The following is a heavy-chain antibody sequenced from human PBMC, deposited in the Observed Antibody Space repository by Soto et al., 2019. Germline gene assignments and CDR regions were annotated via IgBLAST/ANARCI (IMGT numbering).Heavy chain of an antibody. J-gene: IGHJ4*02. CDR2: ISSSGGRT. D-gene: IGHD1-1*01. CDR1: GFTFSNYA. Sequence: GGSLRLSCAASGFTFSNYAMSWIRQAPGKGLEWVSGISSSGGRTYSADSVKGRLTISRDNSKSTLYLQMNSLRAEDTAVYYCARNEWIMLATSCGYFDYWGQGALVTVS. CDR3: ARNEWIMLATSCGYFDY. V-gene: IGHV3-23*01.